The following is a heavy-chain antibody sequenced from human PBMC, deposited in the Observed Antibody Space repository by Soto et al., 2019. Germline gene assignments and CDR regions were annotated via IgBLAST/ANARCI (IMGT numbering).Heavy chain of an antibody. CDR3: ARARIKRFTAAGWEFDY. J-gene: IGHJ4*02. CDR1: GGSISSGGYY. CDR2: IYYSGST. D-gene: IGHD1-26*01. Sequence: QVQLQESGPGLVKPSQTLSLTCTVSGGSISSGGYYWSWIRQHPGKGLEWIGYIYYSGSTYYNPSLKSRVTISVDTSKNQFSLKLSAVTAADTAVYYCARARIKRFTAAGWEFDYWGQGTLVTVSS. V-gene: IGHV4-31*03.